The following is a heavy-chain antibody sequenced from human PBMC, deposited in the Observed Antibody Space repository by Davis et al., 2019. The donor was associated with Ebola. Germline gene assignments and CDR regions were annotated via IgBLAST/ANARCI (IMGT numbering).Heavy chain of an antibody. Sequence: SETLSLTCTVPGASISTYYWGWIRQPPGRGLEWIGSIYYGGSTYYKESLRSRVTASVDTSKNQFSLKLRSVTAADTAMYYCARQRGDYSPRYFDFWGQGILVTVSS. CDR1: GASISTYY. V-gene: IGHV4-39*01. CDR3: ARQRGDYSPRYFDF. CDR2: IYYGGST. D-gene: IGHD4-11*01. J-gene: IGHJ4*02.